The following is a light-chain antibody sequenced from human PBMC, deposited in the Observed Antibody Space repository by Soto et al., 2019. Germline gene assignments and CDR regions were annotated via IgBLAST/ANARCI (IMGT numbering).Light chain of an antibody. CDR3: QHYRTS. CDR1: QSVSSSY. V-gene: IGKV3-20*01. Sequence: EIVLTQSPGTLSLSPGERATLSCRASQSVSSSYLAWYQQKPGQPPRLLIFGASSRATGIPDRFTGSGSGTDFTLTITRLEPEDFAVYYCQHYRTSFGGGTKVKI. CDR2: GAS. J-gene: IGKJ4*01.